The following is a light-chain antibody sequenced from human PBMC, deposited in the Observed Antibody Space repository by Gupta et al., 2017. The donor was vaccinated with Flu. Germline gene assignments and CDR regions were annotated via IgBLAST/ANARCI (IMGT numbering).Light chain of an antibody. CDR1: KLGNKY. V-gene: IGLV3-1*01. Sequence: SYELTQPPSVSVSPGQTASITCSGDKLGNKYASWYQQKPGQSPVLVIYQDTKRPSGVPERFSGSNSGNTATLTISGTQAMDEADYYCQAWDSSTPYAFGPGTKVTVL. J-gene: IGLJ1*01. CDR3: QAWDSSTPYA. CDR2: QDT.